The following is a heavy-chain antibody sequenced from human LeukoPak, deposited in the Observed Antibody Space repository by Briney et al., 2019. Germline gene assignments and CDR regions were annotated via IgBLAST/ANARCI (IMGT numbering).Heavy chain of an antibody. CDR3: ARGSGWDFDY. CDR2: ISSTSSYI. J-gene: IGHJ4*02. V-gene: IGHV3-11*06. D-gene: IGHD6-19*01. CDR1: GFTFSDYY. Sequence: GGSLRLSCAASGFTFSDYYMSWIRQAPGKGLEWVSFISSTSSYIKDADSVKGRFTISRDNSKNTLYLQMNSLRAEDTAVYYCARGSGWDFDYWGQGTLVTVSS.